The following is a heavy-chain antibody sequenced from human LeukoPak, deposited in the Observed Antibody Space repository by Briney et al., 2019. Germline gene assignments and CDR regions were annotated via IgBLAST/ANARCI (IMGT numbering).Heavy chain of an antibody. CDR3: ARWFTITSGDYDILTSSYHRGMDV. Sequence: AASVKVSCKASGYAFTGYNMRWVRQAPGQGLEWMGWINPNSGGTNYAQKFQGRVTMTRDMSISTAYMELSRLTSDDTAVYYCARWFTITSGDYDILTSSYHRGMDVWGQGTTVTVSS. CDR2: INPNSGGT. V-gene: IGHV1-2*02. D-gene: IGHD3-9*01. J-gene: IGHJ6*02. CDR1: GYAFTGYN.